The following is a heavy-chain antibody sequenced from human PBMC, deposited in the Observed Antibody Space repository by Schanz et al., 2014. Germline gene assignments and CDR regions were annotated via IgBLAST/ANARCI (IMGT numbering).Heavy chain of an antibody. CDR1: GYTFTSHG. J-gene: IGHJ4*02. V-gene: IGHV1-18*01. D-gene: IGHD3-3*01. CDR2: ITAYNGDT. CDR3: ARGFDFWDR. Sequence: QVQLVQSGAEVKKPGSSMKVSCKASGYTFTSHGISWVRQAPGQGLEWMGWITAYNGDTNYALKLQGRVTMTTDTSTGTAYMELRSLRSDDAAVYYCARGFDFWDRWGQGTLXIVSS.